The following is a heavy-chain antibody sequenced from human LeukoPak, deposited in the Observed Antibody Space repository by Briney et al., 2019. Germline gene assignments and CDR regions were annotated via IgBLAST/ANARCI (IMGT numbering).Heavy chain of an antibody. CDR1: GFTFSSYS. V-gene: IGHV3-48*04. D-gene: IGHD1-1*01. CDR2: ISSSGSTI. CDR3: AREVGGTTFPFDY. J-gene: IGHJ4*02. Sequence: HPGGSLRLSCAASGFTFSSYSMNWVRQAPGKGLEWVSYISSSGSTIYYADSVKGRFTISRDNAKNSLYLQMNSLRAEDTAVYYCAREVGGTTFPFDYWGQGTLVTVSS.